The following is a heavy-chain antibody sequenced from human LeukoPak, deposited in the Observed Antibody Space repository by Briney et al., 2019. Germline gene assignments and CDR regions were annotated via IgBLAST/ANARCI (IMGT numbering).Heavy chain of an antibody. CDR2: IHHSGST. J-gene: IGHJ3*02. V-gene: IGHV4-59*08. Sequence: PSETLSLTCTVSGGSITSYDWSWIRQPSGKGLEWIGYIHHSGSTNYNPSLKSRVTISRDTSKKQFSLKLSSVTAADTAVYYCARHGGMVRGFYDAFDIWGQGTMVTVSS. CDR1: GGSITSYD. D-gene: IGHD3-10*01. CDR3: ARHGGMVRGFYDAFDI.